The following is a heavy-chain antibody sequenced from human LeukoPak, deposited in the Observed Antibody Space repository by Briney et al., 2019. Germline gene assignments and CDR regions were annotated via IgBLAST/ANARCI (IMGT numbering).Heavy chain of an antibody. Sequence: ASVTVSCKASGYTFTGYYMHWVRQAPGQGLEWMGWINPNSGGTNYAQKFQGRVTMTRDTSISTAYMELSRLRPDDTAVYYCARGPMARGAWFDPWGQGTLVTVSS. CDR3: ARGPMARGAWFDP. CDR1: GYTFTGYY. CDR2: INPNSGGT. J-gene: IGHJ5*02. V-gene: IGHV1-2*02. D-gene: IGHD3-10*01.